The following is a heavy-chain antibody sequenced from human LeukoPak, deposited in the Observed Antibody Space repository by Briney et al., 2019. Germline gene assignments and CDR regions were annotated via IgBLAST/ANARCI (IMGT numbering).Heavy chain of an antibody. Sequence: KPSETLSLTCTVSGGSISSYYWSWIRQPAGKGLEWIGRIYTSGSTNYNPSLKSRVTTSVDKSKNQFSLKLSSVTAADTAVYYCARDRGCSSTSCYAGIGWFDPWGQGTLVTVSS. D-gene: IGHD2-2*01. V-gene: IGHV4-4*07. J-gene: IGHJ5*02. CDR3: ARDRGCSSTSCYAGIGWFDP. CDR2: IYTSGST. CDR1: GGSISSYY.